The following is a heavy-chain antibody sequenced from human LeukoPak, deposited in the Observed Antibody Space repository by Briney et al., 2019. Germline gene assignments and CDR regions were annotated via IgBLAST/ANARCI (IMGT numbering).Heavy chain of an antibody. CDR3: ARGLYDYVWGSYRYTPIDY. D-gene: IGHD3-16*02. CDR1: GGSFSGYY. V-gene: IGHV4-34*01. J-gene: IGHJ4*02. Sequence: SETLSLTCAVYGGSFSGYYWSLIRRPPGKGLEWIGETNDSGSTNYNPSLKSRVTISVDTSKNQFSLKLSSVTAADTAVYYCARGLYDYVWGSYRYTPIDYWGQGTLVTVSS. CDR2: TNDSGST.